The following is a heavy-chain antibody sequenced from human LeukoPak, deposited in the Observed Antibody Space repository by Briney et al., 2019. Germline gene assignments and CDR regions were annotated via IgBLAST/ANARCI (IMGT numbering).Heavy chain of an antibody. CDR1: GFTFSNYW. CDR2: IKEDGTEK. D-gene: IGHD2-15*01. Sequence: GGSLRLSCAASGFTFSNYWMTWVRQAPGKGLEWVANIKEDGTEKYYVDSVKGRFTISRDNAKNSLYLQMNSLRAEDTAVYYCARDNLNIVVVVAAIPLSPHYYMDVWGKGTTVTISS. V-gene: IGHV3-7*01. J-gene: IGHJ6*03. CDR3: ARDNLNIVVVVAAIPLSPHYYMDV.